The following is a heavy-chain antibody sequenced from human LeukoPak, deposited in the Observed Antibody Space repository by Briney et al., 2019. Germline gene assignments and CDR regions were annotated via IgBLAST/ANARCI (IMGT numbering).Heavy chain of an antibody. Sequence: PSETLSLTCTVSGGSISSTSYHWAWIRQPPGKGLEWIATVYYTGSAYYNPSLKSRVTISVDTSKSQFFMKLSSVTSADTALYYCARYASGSYYWFDPWGQGTLVTVSS. V-gene: IGHV4-39*01. CDR3: ARYASGSYYWFDP. CDR1: GGSISSTSYH. CDR2: VYYTGSA. D-gene: IGHD3-10*01. J-gene: IGHJ5*02.